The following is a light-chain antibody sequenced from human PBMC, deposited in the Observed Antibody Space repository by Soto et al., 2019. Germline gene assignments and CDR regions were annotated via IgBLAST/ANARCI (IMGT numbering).Light chain of an antibody. J-gene: IGKJ2*01. CDR1: RSFASSY. Sequence: EIVLTQSPGTLSLSPGERATLSCRASRSFASSYLAWYQQRPGQAPRLLIYAASNRATGIPDRFSGSGSGTDFTLTINRLEAEDSALYYCQQYGASAPYTFGQGTKVEIK. CDR3: QQYGASAPYT. V-gene: IGKV3-20*01. CDR2: AAS.